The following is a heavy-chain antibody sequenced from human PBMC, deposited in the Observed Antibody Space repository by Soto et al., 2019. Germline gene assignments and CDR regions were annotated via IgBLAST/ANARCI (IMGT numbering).Heavy chain of an antibody. CDR1: GFSLSTSGVG. Sequence: QITLKESGPTLVKPTQTLTLTCTFPGFSLSTSGVGVGWIRQPPGKALEWLALIYSDDDKRYSPSLKSRLTITKDTAKNQVALTLSDIDPVHTATYYCARLFCGMYVLGQGTTVTVSS. CDR2: IYSDDDK. J-gene: IGHJ6*01. CDR3: ARLFCGMYV. V-gene: IGHV2-5*02. D-gene: IGHD3-9*01.